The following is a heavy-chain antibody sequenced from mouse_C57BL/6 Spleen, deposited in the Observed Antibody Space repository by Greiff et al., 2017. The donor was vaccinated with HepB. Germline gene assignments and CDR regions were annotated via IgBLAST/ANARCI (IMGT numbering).Heavy chain of an antibody. Sequence: QVQLQQPGAELVKPGASVKVSCKASGYTFTSYWMHWVKQRPGQGLEWIGRIHPSDSDTNYNQKFKGKATLTVDKSSSTAYMQLSSLTSEDSAVYYCAMGDYDSRFAYWGQGTLVTVSA. D-gene: IGHD2-4*01. J-gene: IGHJ3*01. CDR1: GYTFTSYW. CDR3: AMGDYDSRFAY. CDR2: IHPSDSDT. V-gene: IGHV1-74*01.